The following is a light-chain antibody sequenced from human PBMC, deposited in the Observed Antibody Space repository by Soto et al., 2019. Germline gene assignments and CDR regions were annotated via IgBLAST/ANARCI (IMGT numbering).Light chain of an antibody. V-gene: IGLV1-40*01. J-gene: IGLJ2*01. Sequence: QSVLTQPPSVSGAPGQRVTISCTGSSSNIGASYDVHWYQQLPGTAPQLVIYENIKRPSGVPDRFSGSKSDTSASLTVTGLQAEDEADYFCQSYDRSLNGWIFGGGTKLTVL. CDR2: ENI. CDR1: SSNIGASYD. CDR3: QSYDRSLNGWI.